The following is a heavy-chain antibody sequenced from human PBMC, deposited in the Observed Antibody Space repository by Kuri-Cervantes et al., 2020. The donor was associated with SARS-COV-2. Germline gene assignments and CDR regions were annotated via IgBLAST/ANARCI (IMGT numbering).Heavy chain of an antibody. D-gene: IGHD6-6*01. CDR1: GFSLSTSGVG. V-gene: IGHV2-5*01. CDR2: IYWNDDK. Sequence: SGPTLVKPTQTLTLTCTFSGFSLSTSGVGVGWIRQPPGKALEWLALIYWNDDKRYSPSLKSRLTITKDTSKNQVVLTMTSMDPVDTATYYCASIAARRVSYYYYGMDVWGQGTTVTVSS. J-gene: IGHJ6*02. CDR3: ASIAARRVSYYYYGMDV.